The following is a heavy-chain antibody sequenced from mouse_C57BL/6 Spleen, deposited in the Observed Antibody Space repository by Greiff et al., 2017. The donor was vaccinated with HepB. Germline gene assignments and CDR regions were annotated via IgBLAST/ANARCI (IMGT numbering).Heavy chain of an antibody. D-gene: IGHD1-1*01. Sequence: QVQLQQPGAELVRPGSSVKLSCKASGYTFTSYWMHWVKQRPIQGLEWIGNIDPSDSETHYNQKFKDKATLTVDKSYSTAYMQLSSLTSEDSAVYYCARDYGSSYAMDYWGQGTSVTVSS. J-gene: IGHJ4*01. CDR2: IDPSDSET. CDR1: GYTFTSYW. CDR3: ARDYGSSYAMDY. V-gene: IGHV1-52*01.